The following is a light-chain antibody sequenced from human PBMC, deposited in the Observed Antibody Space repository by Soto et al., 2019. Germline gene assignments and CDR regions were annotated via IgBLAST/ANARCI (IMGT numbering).Light chain of an antibody. V-gene: IGLV1-40*01. CDR2: GNS. CDR1: SSNIGAGYD. Sequence: QSVLTQPPSVSGAPGQRVTISCTGSSSNIGAGYDVHWYQQLPGTAPKLLIYGNSNRPSGVPDRFSGSKSGTSASLAITGLQAEDEADYYCQSYDSSRSLVVFGGGTQLTVL. CDR3: QSYDSSRSLVV. J-gene: IGLJ2*01.